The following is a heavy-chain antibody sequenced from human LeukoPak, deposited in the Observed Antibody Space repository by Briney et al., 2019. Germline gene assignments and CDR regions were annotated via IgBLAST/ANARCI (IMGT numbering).Heavy chain of an antibody. V-gene: IGHV3-23*01. CDR1: GFTFSSYS. CDR2: ISGSGGST. Sequence: GGPLRLSCAASGFTFSSYSMSWVREAPGKGLEWVSAISGSGGSTYYADSVKGRFTISRDNSKNTLYLQMNSLRAEDTAVYYCAKGGIQLWLLIDYWGQGTLVTVSS. D-gene: IGHD5-18*01. J-gene: IGHJ4*02. CDR3: AKGGIQLWLLIDY.